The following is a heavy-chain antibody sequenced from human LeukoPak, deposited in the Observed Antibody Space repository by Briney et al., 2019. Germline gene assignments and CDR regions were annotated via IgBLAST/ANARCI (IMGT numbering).Heavy chain of an antibody. D-gene: IGHD2-2*01. J-gene: IGHJ5*02. Sequence: ASVKVSCEASGYTFTSYGISWVRQAPGQGLEWMGWISAYNGNTNYAQKLQGRVTMTTDTSTSTAYMELRSLRSDDTAVYYCARDSCSSTSCYLGWFDPWGQGTLVTVSS. CDR1: GYTFTSYG. CDR3: ARDSCSSTSCYLGWFDP. V-gene: IGHV1-18*01. CDR2: ISAYNGNT.